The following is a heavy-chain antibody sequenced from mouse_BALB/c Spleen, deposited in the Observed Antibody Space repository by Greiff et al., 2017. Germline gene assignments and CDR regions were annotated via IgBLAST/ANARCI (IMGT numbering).Heavy chain of an antibody. J-gene: IGHJ1*01. CDR3: GRSGGNGYFDV. CDR2: INPYNGDT. Sequence: VQLKESGPELVKPGASVKISCKASGYSFTGYFMNWLKQSHGKSLEWIGRINPYNGDTFYNQKFKGKATLTVDKSSSTAHMELLSLTSEDSAVYYCGRSGGNGYFDVWGAGTTVTVSS. V-gene: IGHV1-37*01. CDR1: GYSFTGYF. D-gene: IGHD1-1*02.